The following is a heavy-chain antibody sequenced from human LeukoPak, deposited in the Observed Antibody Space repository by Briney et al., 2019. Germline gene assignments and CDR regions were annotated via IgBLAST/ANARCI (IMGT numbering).Heavy chain of an antibody. CDR3: ADTRRGSGSYKN. CDR1: GGSISSYY. J-gene: IGHJ4*02. V-gene: IGHV4-59*12. Sequence: SETLSLTCTVSGGSISSYYWSWIRQPPGKGLEWIGYIYYSGSTNYNPSLKSRVTISVDTSKNQFSLKLSSVTAADTAVYYCADTRRGSGSYKNWGQGTLVTVSS. CDR2: IYYSGST. D-gene: IGHD3-10*01.